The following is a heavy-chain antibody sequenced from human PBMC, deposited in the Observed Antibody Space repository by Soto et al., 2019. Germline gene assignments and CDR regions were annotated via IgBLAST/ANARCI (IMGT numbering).Heavy chain of an antibody. CDR1: GGSFSPNY. J-gene: IGHJ5*01. CDR3: ARLGRYYQSLDS. D-gene: IGHD3-10*01. Sequence: SETLSLTCTFSGGSFSPNYWSLIRQSPGKGLEWVGYIYYGGTTSYNPSLKSRVTISLETSKSQFSLRLTSVTAADTAVYYCARLGRYYQSLDSWGPGTLVTSPQ. CDR2: IYYGGTT. V-gene: IGHV4-59*08.